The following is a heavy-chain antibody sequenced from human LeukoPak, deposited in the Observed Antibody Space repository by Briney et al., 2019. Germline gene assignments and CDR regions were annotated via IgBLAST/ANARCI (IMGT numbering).Heavy chain of an antibody. Sequence: GGSLRLSCAASGFTFSSDAMRWVRQAPGKGLEWVSAISSSGGTTYYADSVRGRFIISRDSSKNTLYLQMNSLRVADTAVYYCGKVGAQVGGQGTLVTVSS. V-gene: IGHV3-23*01. J-gene: IGHJ4*02. CDR2: ISSSGGTT. D-gene: IGHD3-3*01. CDR1: GFTFSSDA. CDR3: GKVGAQV.